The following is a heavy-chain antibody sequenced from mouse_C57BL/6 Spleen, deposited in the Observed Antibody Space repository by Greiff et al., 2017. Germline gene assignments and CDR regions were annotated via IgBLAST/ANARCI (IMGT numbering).Heavy chain of an antibody. CDR3: ARGQLRLRNFDY. CDR2: IHPTSGST. CDR1: GYTFTSYW. Sequence: QVQLQQPGAELVKPGASVTLSCKASGYTFTSYWMHWVKQRPGQGLEWIGMIHPTSGSTNYNEKFKSKATLTVDKSSSTAYMQLSSLTSEDSAVYYCARGQLRLRNFDYWGQGTTLTVSS. D-gene: IGHD3-2*02. J-gene: IGHJ2*01. V-gene: IGHV1-64*01.